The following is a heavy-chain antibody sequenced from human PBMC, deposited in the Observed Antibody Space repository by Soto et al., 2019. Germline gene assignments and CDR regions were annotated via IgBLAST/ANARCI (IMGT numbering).Heavy chain of an antibody. CDR2: IYYSGNT. CDR3: ARDRLMATAGTARHYFGLDV. CDR1: GGSIRSGGYY. D-gene: IGHD5-18*01. J-gene: IGHJ6*02. Sequence: SETLSLTCTVSGGSIRSGGYYWSWVRQNPRRGLEWIGSIYYSGNTYYNPSLKSRLTISVDTSKNQFSLNLSSVTAADTAVYYCARDRLMATAGTARHYFGLDVWGQGTTVTVSS. V-gene: IGHV4-31*03.